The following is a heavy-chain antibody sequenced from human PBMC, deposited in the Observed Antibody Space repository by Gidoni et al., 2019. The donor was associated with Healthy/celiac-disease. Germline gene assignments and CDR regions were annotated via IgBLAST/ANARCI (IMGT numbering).Heavy chain of an antibody. J-gene: IGHJ5*02. D-gene: IGHD3-16*01. CDR3: AKGYDYVWGRRRFDP. Sequence: EVQLLESGGGLVQPGGSLRLSCAASGFPFSSYAMSWVRQAPGKGLEWVSAISGSGGSTYYADSVKGRFTISRDNSKNTLYLQMNSLRAEDTAVYYCAKGYDYVWGRRRFDPWGQGTLVTVSS. V-gene: IGHV3-23*01. CDR1: GFPFSSYA. CDR2: ISGSGGST.